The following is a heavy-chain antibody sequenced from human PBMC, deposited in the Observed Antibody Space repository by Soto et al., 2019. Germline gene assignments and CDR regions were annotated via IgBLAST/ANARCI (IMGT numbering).Heavy chain of an antibody. Sequence: QVHLVQSAAEVQKPGSSVRVSCTVSGGTFGRNTIVWVRQAPEQGLECMGHIVPIFGTFKYAQKFQGRVTFTAHESTTTAYMDLSSLTSEDTVVYFCARDLNWALDYWGQGTLVTVSS. CDR2: IVPIFGTF. V-gene: IGHV1-69*01. CDR3: ARDLNWALDY. D-gene: IGHD7-27*01. J-gene: IGHJ4*02. CDR1: GGTFGRNT.